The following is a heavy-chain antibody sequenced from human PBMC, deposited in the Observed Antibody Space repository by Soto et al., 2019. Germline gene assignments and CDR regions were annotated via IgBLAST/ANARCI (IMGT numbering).Heavy chain of an antibody. CDR2: IWYDGSNK. Sequence: QEQLVESGGGVVQPGRSLRLSCAASGFTLSSYGMHWVRQVPGEGLGWVAVIWYDGSNKYYADSVKGRFTISRDNSKDTLYLEMNSLRAEDTAVDYCARDGGYYGAGSYFDPWGQGSLVTVSS. CDR1: GFTLSSYG. D-gene: IGHD3-10*01. CDR3: ARDGGYYGAGSYFDP. J-gene: IGHJ5*02. V-gene: IGHV3-33*01.